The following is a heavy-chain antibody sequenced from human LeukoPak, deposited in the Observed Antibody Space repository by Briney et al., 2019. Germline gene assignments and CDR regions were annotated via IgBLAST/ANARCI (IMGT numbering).Heavy chain of an antibody. CDR2: ISYFGNNK. Sequence: GGSLSLSCAASGFSFNNYGMHWVRQAPGKGLEWVAVISYFGNNKYYADSVKGRFTISRDNSKSTLYLQMNSLRVEDTAVYYCATADSGSYYSGFDYWGQGTLVTVSS. V-gene: IGHV3-30*03. CDR3: ATADSGSYYSGFDY. J-gene: IGHJ4*02. CDR1: GFSFNNYG. D-gene: IGHD1-26*01.